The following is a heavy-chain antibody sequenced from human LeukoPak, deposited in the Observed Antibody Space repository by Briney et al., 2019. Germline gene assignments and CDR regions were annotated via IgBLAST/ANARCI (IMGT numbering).Heavy chain of an antibody. J-gene: IGHJ6*02. CDR3: AKGVVAATNAAYYGMDV. D-gene: IGHD2-15*01. CDR1: GFTFSNYG. V-gene: IGHV3-30*18. CDR2: ISYDESDK. Sequence: GRSLRLSCAASGFTFSNYGMHWVRQAPGKGLEWVAVISYDESDKYYADSVKGRFTISRDNSKNTLYLQMNSLRPEDTAGYYCAKGVVAATNAAYYGMDVWGQGTTVTVSS.